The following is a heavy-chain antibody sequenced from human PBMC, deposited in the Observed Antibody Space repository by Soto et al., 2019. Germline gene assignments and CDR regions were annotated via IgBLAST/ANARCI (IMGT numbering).Heavy chain of an antibody. CDR1: GFTFSSYA. J-gene: IGHJ6*02. Sequence: GGSLRLSCAASGFTFSSYAMHWVRQAPGKGLEWVAVISYDGSNKYYADSVKGRFTISRDNSKNTLYLQMNSLRAEDTAVYYCARDSSDYYGMDVWGQGTTVTVSS. D-gene: IGHD3-10*01. V-gene: IGHV3-30-3*01. CDR3: ARDSSDYYGMDV. CDR2: ISYDGSNK.